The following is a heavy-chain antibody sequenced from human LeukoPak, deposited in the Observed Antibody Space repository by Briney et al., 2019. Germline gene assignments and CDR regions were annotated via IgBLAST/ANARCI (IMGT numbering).Heavy chain of an antibody. J-gene: IGHJ4*02. Sequence: GGSLRLSCAASGFTFSSYGMHWVRQAPGKGLEWVAFIRYDGSNKYYADSVKGRFTISRDNSKNTLYLQMNSLRAEDTAVYYCARGKREGDYGLDYWGQGTLVTVSS. CDR3: ARGKREGDYGLDY. CDR1: GFTFSSYG. D-gene: IGHD4-17*01. V-gene: IGHV3-30*02. CDR2: IRYDGSNK.